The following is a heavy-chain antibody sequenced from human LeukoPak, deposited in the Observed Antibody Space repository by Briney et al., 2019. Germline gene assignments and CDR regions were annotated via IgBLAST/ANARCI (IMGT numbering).Heavy chain of an antibody. CDR2: ISGSSSYI. D-gene: IGHD1-26*01. Sequence: PGGSLRLSCAASGFPFSSYFMNWVRQAPGKGLEWVSSISGSSSYIYDADSVKGRFTISRDNAKNSLYLQMNSLRVEDTALYYCARGRVGPYPGTYYWGQGTLVTVSS. V-gene: IGHV3-21*01. CDR1: GFPFSSYF. J-gene: IGHJ4*02. CDR3: ARGRVGPYPGTYY.